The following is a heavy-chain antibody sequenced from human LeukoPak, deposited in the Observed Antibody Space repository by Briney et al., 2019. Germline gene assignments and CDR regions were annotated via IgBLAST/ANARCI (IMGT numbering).Heavy chain of an antibody. CDR1: GFTFDDYA. J-gene: IGHJ4*02. CDR3: AKDRAGGSGSFFGY. Sequence: GGSLRLSCAASGFTFDDYAMHWVRQAPGKGLEWVSGISWNSGSIGYADSVKGRFTISRDNAKNSLYLQVNSLRAEDTALYYCAKDRAGGSGSFFGYWGQGTLVTVSS. CDR2: ISWNSGSI. D-gene: IGHD1-26*01. V-gene: IGHV3-9*01.